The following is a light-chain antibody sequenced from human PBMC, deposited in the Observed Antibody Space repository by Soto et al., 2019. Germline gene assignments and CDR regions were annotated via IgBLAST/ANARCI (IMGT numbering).Light chain of an antibody. V-gene: IGLV2-18*02. CDR2: EVN. J-gene: IGLJ2*01. CDR3: SSYTSSTTLHVL. Sequence: QSALTQPPSVSGSPGQSVTISCTGTSSDVGSYNRVSWYQQAPGTAPKLKIYEVNFRPSGVPDRFSGSKSGNTASLTISGLQAEDEADYYCSSYTSSTTLHVLFGGGTKLTVL. CDR1: SSDVGSYNR.